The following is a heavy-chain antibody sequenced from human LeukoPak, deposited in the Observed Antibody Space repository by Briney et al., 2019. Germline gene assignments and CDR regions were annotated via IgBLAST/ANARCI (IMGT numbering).Heavy chain of an antibody. Sequence: GGSLRLSCAASGFTFSSYGMHWVRQAPGKGLEWVAIIWSDGSNKYYADSVKGRFTISRDNSKNTLYLQMNSLRAEDTAVYYCARAPSIAAAVYYFDYWGQGTLVTVSS. D-gene: IGHD6-13*01. CDR2: IWSDGSNK. J-gene: IGHJ4*02. V-gene: IGHV3-30*02. CDR1: GFTFSSYG. CDR3: ARAPSIAAAVYYFDY.